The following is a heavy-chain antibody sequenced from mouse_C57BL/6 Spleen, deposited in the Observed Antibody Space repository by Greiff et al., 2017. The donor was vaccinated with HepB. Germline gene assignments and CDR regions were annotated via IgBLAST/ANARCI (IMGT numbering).Heavy chain of an antibody. CDR2: INPYNGDT. D-gene: IGHD1-1*01. V-gene: IGHV1-20*01. Sequence: VQLQQSGPELVKPGDSVKISCKASGYSFTGYFMNWVMQSHGKSLEWIGRINPYNGDTFYNQKFKGKATFTADTSSNTAYMQLSSLTTEDSAIYYCARRGSNYWYFDVWGTGTTVTVSS. J-gene: IGHJ1*03. CDR1: GYSFTGYF. CDR3: ARRGSNYWYFDV.